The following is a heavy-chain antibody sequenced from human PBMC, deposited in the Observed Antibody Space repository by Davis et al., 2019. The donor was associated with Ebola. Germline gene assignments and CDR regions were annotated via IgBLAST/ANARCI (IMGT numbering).Heavy chain of an antibody. CDR1: GFTFDAFG. D-gene: IGHD1-26*01. J-gene: IGHJ4*02. CDR2: IWYDESNS. Sequence: GESLKISCVASGFTFDAFGMNWVRQAPGKGLEWVATIWYDESNSYYADSVKGRFTISRDNSKNTLYLQMNSLRAEDTAVYYCAKVSVGTTKDWGQGTLVTVSP. V-gene: IGHV3-33*06. CDR3: AKVSVGTTKD.